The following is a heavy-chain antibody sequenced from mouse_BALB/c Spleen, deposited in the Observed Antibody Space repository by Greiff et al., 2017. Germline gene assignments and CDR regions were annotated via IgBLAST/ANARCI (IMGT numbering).Heavy chain of an antibody. CDR1: GYAFSSYW. CDR2: IYPGDGDT. J-gene: IGHJ4*01. V-gene: IGHV1-80*01. CDR3: ARYYYGSSYDAMDY. D-gene: IGHD1-1*01. Sequence: QVHVKQSGAELVRPGSSVKISCKASGYAFSSYWMNWVKQRPGQGLEWIGHIYPGDGDTNYNGKFKGKATLTADKSSSTAYMQLSSLTSEDSAVYFCARYYYGSSYDAMDYWGQGTSVTVSS.